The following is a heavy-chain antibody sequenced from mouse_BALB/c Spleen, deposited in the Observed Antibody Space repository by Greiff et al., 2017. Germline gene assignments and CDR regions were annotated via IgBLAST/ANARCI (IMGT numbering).Heavy chain of an antibody. J-gene: IGHJ3*01. V-gene: IGHV1-7*01. CDR3: ARSGGNYEAWFAY. D-gene: IGHD2-1*01. Sequence: VQLQQSGAELAKPGASVKMSCKASGYTFTSYWMHWVKQRPGQGLEWIGYINPSTGYTEYNQKFKDKATLTADKSSSTAYMQLSSLTSEDSAVYYCARSGGNYEAWFAYWGQGTLVTVSA. CDR2: INPSTGYT. CDR1: GYTFTSYW.